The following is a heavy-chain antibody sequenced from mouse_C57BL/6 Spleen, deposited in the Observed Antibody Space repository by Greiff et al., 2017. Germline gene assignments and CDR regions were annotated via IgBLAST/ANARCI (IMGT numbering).Heavy chain of an antibody. Sequence: VQLQQSGAELVKPGASVKLSCKASGYTFTSYWMHWVKQRPGQGLEWIGMIHPNSGSTNYNEKFKSKATLTVDKSSSTAYMQLSSLTSEDSAVYYCARRGVVATDWYFDVWGTGTTVTVSS. CDR1: GYTFTSYW. CDR3: ARRGVVATDWYFDV. V-gene: IGHV1-64*01. J-gene: IGHJ1*03. CDR2: IHPNSGST. D-gene: IGHD1-1*01.